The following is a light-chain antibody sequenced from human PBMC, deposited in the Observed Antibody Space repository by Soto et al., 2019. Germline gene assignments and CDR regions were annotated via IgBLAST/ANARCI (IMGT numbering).Light chain of an antibody. J-gene: IGLJ3*02. CDR1: SGHSSYR. Sequence: QLVLTQSSSASASLGSSVKLTCTLSSGHSSYRIAWHQQQPGKAPRYLMKLECSGSYHTGSGADHRFAGYTSGSDRYLTSSIQQDEEDADYYCGTGDSNNHTVFGGGTKLTVL. CDR2: LECSGSY. V-gene: IGLV4-60*02. CDR3: GTGDSNNHTV.